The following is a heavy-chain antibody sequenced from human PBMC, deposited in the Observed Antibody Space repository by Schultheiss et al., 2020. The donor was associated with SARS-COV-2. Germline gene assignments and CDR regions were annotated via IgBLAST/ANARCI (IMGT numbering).Heavy chain of an antibody. CDR2: IDGDDNK. Sequence: SGPTLVKPTQTLTLTCTFSGFSLTTREMCVTWIRQPPGKALEWLGIIDGDDNKYYSTSLKTRVIISKDTSKKQVVLTMTNMDPVDTATYFCARVRRRATSCTYTGCTYYYYGMDVWGQGTTVTVSS. CDR3: ARVRRRATSCTYTGCTYYYYGMDV. CDR1: GFSLTTREMC. J-gene: IGHJ6*02. V-gene: IGHV2-70*01. D-gene: IGHD3-16*01.